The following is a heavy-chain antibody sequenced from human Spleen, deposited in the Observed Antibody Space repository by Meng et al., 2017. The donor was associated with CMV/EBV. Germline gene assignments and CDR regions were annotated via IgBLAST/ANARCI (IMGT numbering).Heavy chain of an antibody. CDR3: ARDTDYYDFWSGYFYY. Sequence: GESLKISCAASGFTFSSYWMSWVRQAPGKGLEWVANIKQDGSEKYYVDSVKGRFTISRDNAKNSLYLQMNSLRAEDTAVYYCARDTDYYDFWSGYFYYWGQGTLVTVSS. D-gene: IGHD3-3*01. CDR2: IKQDGSEK. J-gene: IGHJ4*02. CDR1: GFTFSSYW. V-gene: IGHV3-7*01.